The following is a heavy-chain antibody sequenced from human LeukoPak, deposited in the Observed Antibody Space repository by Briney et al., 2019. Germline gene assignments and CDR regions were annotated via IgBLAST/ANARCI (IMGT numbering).Heavy chain of an antibody. Sequence: GGSLRLSCAASGFTFSSYWMCWVRQDPGKGLAWVSCIKTDGSITAYAGSVKGRFTISRNNAKNTLYLQMNSLRADDTAVYYCARDGDAPMTDFDYWGQGTLVTVSS. CDR2: IKTDGSIT. J-gene: IGHJ4*02. CDR3: ARDGDAPMTDFDY. D-gene: IGHD2-21*02. CDR1: GFTFSSYW. V-gene: IGHV3-74*01.